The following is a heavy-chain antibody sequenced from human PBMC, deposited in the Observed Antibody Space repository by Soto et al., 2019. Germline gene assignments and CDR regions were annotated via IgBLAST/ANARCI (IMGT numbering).Heavy chain of an antibody. CDR1: GFTFSSHA. J-gene: IGHJ4*02. V-gene: IGHV3-23*01. D-gene: IGHD2-15*01. Sequence: GGSLRLSCAASGFTFSSHAMSWVRQAPGKGLEWVSTISGSGGSTYYADSVKGRFTISRDNSKNTLYLQMNSLRAEDTAVYYCAKWRYCSGGSCYAPDDYWGQGTLVTVSS. CDR3: AKWRYCSGGSCYAPDDY. CDR2: ISGSGGST.